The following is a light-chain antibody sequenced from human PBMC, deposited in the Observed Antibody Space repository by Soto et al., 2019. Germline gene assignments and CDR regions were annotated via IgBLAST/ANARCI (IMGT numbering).Light chain of an antibody. J-gene: IGKJ2*01. V-gene: IGKV1-27*01. CDR1: QGIRNY. CDR3: QKYNSAPHT. Sequence: DIQMTQSPSSLSASVGDRVTITCRASQGIRNYLAWYQQKPGKVPKLLIYAASTLQSGVPSRFSGSGSGTDFTLPISSLQPEDVATYYCQKYNSAPHTFGQGTKLELK. CDR2: AAS.